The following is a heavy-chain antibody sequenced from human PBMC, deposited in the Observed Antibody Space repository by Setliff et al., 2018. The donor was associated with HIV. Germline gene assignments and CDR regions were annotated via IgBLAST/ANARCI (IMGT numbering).Heavy chain of an antibody. Sequence: SETLSLTCTVSGGSISSYYWSWIRQPPGKGLEWICFIHYSGSTDYSPSLKSRVTISVDTSKNQFSLKLSSVTAADTAVYYCARRAYSGAYYNTYFMDVWGKGTTVTVSS. J-gene: IGHJ6*03. CDR3: ARRAYSGAYYNTYFMDV. D-gene: IGHD1-26*01. V-gene: IGHV4-59*01. CDR2: IHYSGST. CDR1: GGSISSYY.